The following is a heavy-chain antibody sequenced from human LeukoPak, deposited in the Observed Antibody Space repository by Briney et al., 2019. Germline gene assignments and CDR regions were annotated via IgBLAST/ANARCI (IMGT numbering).Heavy chain of an antibody. Sequence: GGSLGLSCAASGFTFSTYAMHWVRQTPGKGLEYVSAISTNGGGTYYANSVKGRFTISRDNSKNTLYLQMGSLRAEDMAVYYCARYCSGVSCYSGYDYWGQGTLVTVSS. J-gene: IGHJ4*02. CDR2: ISTNGGGT. D-gene: IGHD2-15*01. V-gene: IGHV3-64*01. CDR1: GFTFSTYA. CDR3: ARYCSGVSCYSGYDY.